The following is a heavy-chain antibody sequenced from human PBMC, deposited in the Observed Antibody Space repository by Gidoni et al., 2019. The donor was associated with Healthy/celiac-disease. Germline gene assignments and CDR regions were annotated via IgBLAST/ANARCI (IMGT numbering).Heavy chain of an antibody. D-gene: IGHD5-18*01. CDR1: VFPFSGYA. CDR3: AKDRVRGYSYGYDLGY. Sequence: EVQLLESGVGLVKPGGSLRLSCAASVFPFSGYAMSWVRQAPGKGLEWGSAISGSGGSTYYADSVKGRFTISRDNSKNTLYLQMNSLRAEDTAVYYCAKDRVRGYSYGYDLGYWGQGTLVTVSS. J-gene: IGHJ4*02. CDR2: ISGSGGST. V-gene: IGHV3-23*01.